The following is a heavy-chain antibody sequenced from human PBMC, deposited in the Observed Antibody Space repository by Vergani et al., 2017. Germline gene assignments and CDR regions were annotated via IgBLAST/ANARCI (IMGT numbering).Heavy chain of an antibody. V-gene: IGHV4-31*03. D-gene: IGHD2-21*01. Sequence: QVQLQESGPGLVKPSQTLSLTCTVSGYSLSSSDHYWSWIRQRSDKGLEWVGQIFRSGTTYYNPSLKSRLIMSVDTSKNQFSLKLTSVTAADTAMYYCARENVVIARIFDFWGQGTLVTVSS. CDR3: ARENVVIARIFDF. J-gene: IGHJ4*02. CDR2: IFRSGTT. CDR1: GYSLSSSDHY.